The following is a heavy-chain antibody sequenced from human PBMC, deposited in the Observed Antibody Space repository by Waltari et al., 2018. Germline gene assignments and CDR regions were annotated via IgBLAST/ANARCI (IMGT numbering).Heavy chain of an antibody. J-gene: IGHJ6*03. Sequence: QVQLQQWGAGLLKPSETLSLTCAVYGGSFSGYYWSWIRPPPGKGLEWLGELNHSGGTNYNPSLKSRVTISVDTSKNQFSLKLSSVTAADTAVYYCARVIPPTASITIFGVVIPPYMDVWGKGTTVTISS. V-gene: IGHV4-34*01. D-gene: IGHD3-3*01. CDR3: ARVIPPTASITIFGVVIPPYMDV. CDR2: LNHSGGT. CDR1: GGSFSGYY.